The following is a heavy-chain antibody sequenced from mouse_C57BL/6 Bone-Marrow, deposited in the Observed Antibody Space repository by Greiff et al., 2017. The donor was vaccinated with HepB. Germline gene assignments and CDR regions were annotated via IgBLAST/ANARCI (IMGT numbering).Heavy chain of an antibody. CDR3: AREHYDGLDY. V-gene: IGHV1-81*01. J-gene: IGHJ2*01. CDR1: GYTFTSYG. Sequence: VQLQQSGAELARPGASVKLSCKASGYTFTSYGISWVKQRTGQGLEWIGEIYPRSGNTYYNEKFKGKATLTADKSSSTAYMERRSLTSEASAFYFCAREHYDGLDYWGQGTTLTVTA. CDR2: IYPRSGNT. D-gene: IGHD1-1*01.